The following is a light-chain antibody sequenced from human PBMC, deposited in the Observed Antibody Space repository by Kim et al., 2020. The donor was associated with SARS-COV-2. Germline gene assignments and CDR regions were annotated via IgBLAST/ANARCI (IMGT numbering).Light chain of an antibody. CDR3: QAWDRSTAW. V-gene: IGLV3-1*01. J-gene: IGLJ2*01. Sequence: SYELTQPPSVSVSPGQTASITCSGDKLGDKFACWYQQKPGQSPVLVIYQDSKRPSGIPERFSGSNSGNTATLTISGTQAMDEADYYCQAWDRSTAWIGGGTQLTVL. CDR1: KLGDKF. CDR2: QDS.